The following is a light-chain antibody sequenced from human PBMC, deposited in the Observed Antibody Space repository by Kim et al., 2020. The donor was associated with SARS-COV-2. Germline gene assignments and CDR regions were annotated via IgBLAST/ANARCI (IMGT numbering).Light chain of an antibody. CDR3: EVGDNPSDHVV. V-gene: IGLV3-21*02. CDR1: NRGSKR. Sequence: GQADNITWGRNNRGSKRVRWYQKKRGQAMVLVVYDNSDPPSGIQERFSGYTAGNTATLITNRVEVGDEDDYYCEVGDNPSDHVVFGGGTKVTVL. J-gene: IGLJ3*02. CDR2: DNS.